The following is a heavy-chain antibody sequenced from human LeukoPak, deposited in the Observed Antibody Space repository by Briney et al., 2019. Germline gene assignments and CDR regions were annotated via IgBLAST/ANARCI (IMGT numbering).Heavy chain of an antibody. V-gene: IGHV3-30*03. CDR1: GFTFSSYG. J-gene: IGHJ4*02. D-gene: IGHD2-2*01. CDR3: ARDAAGYCSSTSCYLFDY. Sequence: GGSLRLSCAASGFTFSSYGMHWVRQAPGKGLAWVAVISYDGSNKYYADSVKGRFTISRDNSKNTLYLQMNSLRAEDTAVYYCARDAAGYCSSTSCYLFDYWGQGTLVTVSS. CDR2: ISYDGSNK.